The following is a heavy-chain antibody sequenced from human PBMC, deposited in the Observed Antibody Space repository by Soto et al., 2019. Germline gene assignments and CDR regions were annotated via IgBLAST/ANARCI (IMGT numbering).Heavy chain of an antibody. Sequence: QLQLQESGSGLVKPSQTLSLTCAVSGGSIRSGGSSWSCIRPPPGKGLEWIGYIYHSGSTYYNPSRKSRVTISVDRSKNQFSLQLSLVTAADTAVYYCARVPPFGRWGQGNLVTVSS. CDR1: GGSIRSGGSS. J-gene: IGHJ4*02. D-gene: IGHD3-3*01. CDR2: IYHSGST. V-gene: IGHV4-30-2*01. CDR3: ARVPPFGR.